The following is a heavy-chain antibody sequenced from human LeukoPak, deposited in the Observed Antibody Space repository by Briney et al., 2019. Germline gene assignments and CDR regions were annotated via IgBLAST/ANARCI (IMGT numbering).Heavy chain of an antibody. CDR1: GGSISSSSYY. Sequence: SETLSLTCTVSGGSISSSSYYWAWIRQPPGKGLEWIGSIYYTGITYYNPSLKSRVTISVDTSNNQFSLNLSSLTAADTAVYYCARLYGDYVLPVDYWGQGTLVTVSS. CDR2: IYYTGIT. V-gene: IGHV4-39*01. J-gene: IGHJ4*02. CDR3: ARLYGDYVLPVDY. D-gene: IGHD4-17*01.